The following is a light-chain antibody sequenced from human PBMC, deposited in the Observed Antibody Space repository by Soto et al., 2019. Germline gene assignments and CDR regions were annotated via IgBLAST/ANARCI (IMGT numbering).Light chain of an antibody. CDR1: QNIRIN. Sequence: EIVFTQSPAVLTVSPKERATLSCRASQNIRINLTWYQQKPGQAPRLLISGASTRATDIPPRFSGSGSGTEFTLTISSLQSEDFAIYYCHQYNNWPGAFGQGTKVDI. CDR3: HQYNNWPGA. V-gene: IGKV3-15*01. CDR2: GAS. J-gene: IGKJ1*01.